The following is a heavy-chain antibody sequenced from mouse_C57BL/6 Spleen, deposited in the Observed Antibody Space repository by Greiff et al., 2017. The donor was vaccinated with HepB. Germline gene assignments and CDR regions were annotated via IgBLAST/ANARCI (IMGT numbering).Heavy chain of an antibody. CDR3: ARAITEFHHWYFDV. CDR1: GFTFSDYG. D-gene: IGHD2-4*01. CDR2: ISSGSSTI. J-gene: IGHJ1*03. V-gene: IGHV5-17*01. Sequence: DVMLVESGGGLVKPGGSLKLSCAASGFTFSDYGMHWVRQAPEKGLEWVAYISSGSSTIYYADTVKGRFTISRDNAKNTLFLQMTSLRSEDTAMYYCARAITEFHHWYFDVWGTGTTVTVSS.